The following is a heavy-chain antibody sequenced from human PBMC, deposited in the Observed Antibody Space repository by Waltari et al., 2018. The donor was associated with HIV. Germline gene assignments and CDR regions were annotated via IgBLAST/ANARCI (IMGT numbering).Heavy chain of an antibody. CDR1: GLTVRGWY. Sequence: EVQVVVSGGSLIQPGGSLRLSCAASGLTVRGWYLTWVRQAPGKGLEWISLIYGGGSPSYADSVKGRFTLSRDTSTNTIYLQMDNLRAEDTAMYHCATTSTVGRNWHFDVWGRGSLVTVSS. J-gene: IGHJ2*01. V-gene: IGHV3-53*01. CDR2: IYGGGSP. CDR3: ATTSTVGRNWHFDV. D-gene: IGHD4-17*01.